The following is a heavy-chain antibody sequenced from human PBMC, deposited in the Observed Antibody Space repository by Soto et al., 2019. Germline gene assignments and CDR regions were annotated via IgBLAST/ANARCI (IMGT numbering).Heavy chain of an antibody. CDR2: ISGSSQTI. CDR3: ARTLSWRRGPFDS. Sequence: EVQLVESGGGLIQPGGSLRLSCAASGFIFNTYSMNWVRQPPGKGLEWVSYISGSSQTIFYADSVRGRFTISRDNANNSTYLQMVSLRDEDTAVYYCARTLSWRRGPFDSWGQGTLVTVSS. V-gene: IGHV3-48*02. J-gene: IGHJ4*02. CDR1: GFIFNTYS. D-gene: IGHD2-15*01.